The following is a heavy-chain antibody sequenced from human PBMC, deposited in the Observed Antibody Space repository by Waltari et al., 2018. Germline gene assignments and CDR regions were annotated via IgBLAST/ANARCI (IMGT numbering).Heavy chain of an antibody. CDR1: GGTFSSYA. CDR3: ARVRTPGIAAQGYYYMDV. D-gene: IGHD6-13*01. J-gene: IGHJ6*03. Sequence: QVQLVQSGAEVKKPGSSVKVSCKASGGTFSSYAISWVRQAPGHGLEWMGGIIPIFGTANYAQKFQGRVTITTDESTSTAYMELSSLRSEDTAVYYCARVRTPGIAAQGYYYMDVWGKGTTVTVSS. V-gene: IGHV1-69*05. CDR2: IIPIFGTA.